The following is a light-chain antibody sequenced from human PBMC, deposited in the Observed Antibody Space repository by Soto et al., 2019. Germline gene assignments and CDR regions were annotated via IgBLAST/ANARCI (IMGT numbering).Light chain of an antibody. V-gene: IGKV1-39*01. J-gene: IGKJ3*01. CDR2: AAS. CDR3: QQSYSTLLFS. CDR1: QSISSY. Sequence: DLQMTPSPSSLSASVGDRVTITCRASQSISSYLNWYQQKPGKAPKLLIYAASSLQSGVPSRFSGSGSGTDFTLTISSLQPEDFATYYCQQSYSTLLFSFGPGTKVDIK.